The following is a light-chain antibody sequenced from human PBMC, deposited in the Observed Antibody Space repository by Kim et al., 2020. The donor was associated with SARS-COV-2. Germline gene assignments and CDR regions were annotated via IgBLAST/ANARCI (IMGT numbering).Light chain of an antibody. CDR2: DAS. J-gene: IGKJ1*01. V-gene: IGKV3-11*01. CDR3: QQRSNWQLT. Sequence: PGERATLSCRASQSVSSYLAWYQQKPGQAPRLLIYDASNRATGIPARFSGSGSGTDFTLTISSLEPEDFAVYYCQQRSNWQLTFGQGTKVDIK. CDR1: QSVSSY.